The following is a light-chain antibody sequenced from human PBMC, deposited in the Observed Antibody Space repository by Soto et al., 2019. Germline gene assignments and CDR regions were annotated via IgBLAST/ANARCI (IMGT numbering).Light chain of an antibody. CDR2: SNN. V-gene: IGLV1-44*01. CDR1: SSNIGSNT. Sequence: QSVLTQPPSASGTPGQRVTISCSGSSSNIGSNTVNWYQQLPGTAPKLLIYSNNQRPSGVPDRFSGSKSGTSASLAISGLKSEDEADYYCAAWDDSLNGVVFGVGTQLTVL. J-gene: IGLJ2*01. CDR3: AAWDDSLNGVV.